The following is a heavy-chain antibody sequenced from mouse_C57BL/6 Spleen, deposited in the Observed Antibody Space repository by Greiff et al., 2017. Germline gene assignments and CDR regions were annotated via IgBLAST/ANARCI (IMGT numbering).Heavy chain of an antibody. CDR2: ISSGSSTI. CDR1: GFTFSDYG. CDR3: ARSTTVVDY. V-gene: IGHV5-17*01. Sequence: VQLKESGGGLVKPGGSLKLSCAASGFTFSDYGMHWVRQAPEKGLEWVAYISSGSSTIYYADTVKGRFTISRDNAKNNLFLQMTSLRSEDTAMYYCARSTTVVDYWGQGTTLTVSS. J-gene: IGHJ2*01. D-gene: IGHD1-1*01.